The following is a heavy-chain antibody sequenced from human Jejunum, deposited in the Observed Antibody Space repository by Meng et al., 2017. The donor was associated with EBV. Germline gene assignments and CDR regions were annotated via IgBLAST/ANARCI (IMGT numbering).Heavy chain of an antibody. V-gene: IGHV4-61*01. D-gene: IGHD3-22*01. CDR1: GGSVSTASYY. J-gene: IGHJ4*02. CDR2: IYYSGNT. Sequence: QAELQESGPGLVKPSEPLSLPCTVSGGSVSTASYYWSLIRQSPGKGLEWIGNIYYSGNTNYNPSLKSRATITVDTSKNQFSLKLSSVTAADTAVYYCARVVDYYERSGYPDFWGQGTLVTVSS. CDR3: ARVVDYYERSGYPDF.